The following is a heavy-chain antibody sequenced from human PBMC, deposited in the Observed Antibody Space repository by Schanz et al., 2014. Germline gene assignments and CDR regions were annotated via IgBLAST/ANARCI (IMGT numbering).Heavy chain of an antibody. D-gene: IGHD4-17*01. CDR2: INVGNGNM. CDR3: ARGYGDSPTDF. J-gene: IGHJ4*02. V-gene: IGHV1-18*01. Sequence: QVQLVQSGAEVKKPGASVKVSCKASGYTFISYGIKWVRQAPGQGLEWMGWINVGNGNMKYSQKFQGRVTITRDTSASTAYMELTSLRSEDTAVYYCARGYGDSPTDFWGQGTLVTVSS. CDR1: GYTFISYG.